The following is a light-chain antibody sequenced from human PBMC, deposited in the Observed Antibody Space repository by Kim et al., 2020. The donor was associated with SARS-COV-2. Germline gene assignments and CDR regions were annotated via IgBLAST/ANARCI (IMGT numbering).Light chain of an antibody. CDR2: EHN. CDR3: QSYDGSNHWV. V-gene: IGLV6-57*01. Sequence: KTVTISCTRSSGGIANNYVQWYQQRPGSSPTTVIYEHNRRPSGVPDRFSGSIDSSSNSASLAISGLKTEDEADYYCQSYDGSNHWVFGGGTKLTVL. CDR1: SGGIANNY. J-gene: IGLJ3*02.